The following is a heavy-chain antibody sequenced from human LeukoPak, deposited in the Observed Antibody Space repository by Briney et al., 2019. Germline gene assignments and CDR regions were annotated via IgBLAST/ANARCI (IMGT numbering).Heavy chain of an antibody. CDR2: IRYDGSEK. D-gene: IGHD2-2*01. CDR3: ATSVTEFSSRFYY. Sequence: TGGSLRLSCAASGFMFNSYDMQWVRQSPGKGLEWVTFIRYDGSEKYYADSVEGRFTISRDDSKNTLYLQMNSLRSEDTAVYYCATSVTEFSSRFYYWGQGTLVTVSP. J-gene: IGHJ4*02. V-gene: IGHV3-30*02. CDR1: GFMFNSYD.